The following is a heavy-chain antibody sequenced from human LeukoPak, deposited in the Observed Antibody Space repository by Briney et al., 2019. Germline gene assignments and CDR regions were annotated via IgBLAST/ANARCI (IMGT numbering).Heavy chain of an antibody. D-gene: IGHD2-2*01. J-gene: IGHJ5*02. CDR2: IYTSGST. Sequence: PSQTLSLTCTVSGGSISSGSYYWSWIRQPAGKGLEWIGRIYTSGSTNYNPSLKSRVTISVDTSKNQFSLKLSSVTAADTAVYYCARDAVPAAMAGANWFDPWGQGTLVTVSS. V-gene: IGHV4-61*02. CDR3: ARDAVPAAMAGANWFDP. CDR1: GGSISSGSYY.